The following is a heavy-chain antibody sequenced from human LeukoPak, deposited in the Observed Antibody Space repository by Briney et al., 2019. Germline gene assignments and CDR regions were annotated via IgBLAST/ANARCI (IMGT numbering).Heavy chain of an antibody. CDR1: GGTFSSYA. D-gene: IGHD5-18*01. J-gene: IGHJ4*02. CDR3: ARGAALQLWFSH. Sequence: SVKVSCKASGGTFSSYAISWVRQAPGQGLEWMGGVIPIFGTANYAQKFQGRVTITADKSTSTAYMELSSLRSEDTAVYYCARGAALQLWFSHWGQGTLVTVSS. CDR2: VIPIFGTA. V-gene: IGHV1-69*06.